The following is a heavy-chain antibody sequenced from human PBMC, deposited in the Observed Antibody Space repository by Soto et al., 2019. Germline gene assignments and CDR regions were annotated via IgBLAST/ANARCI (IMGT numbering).Heavy chain of an antibody. J-gene: IGHJ5*02. Sequence: QVQLVQSGAEVKKPGSSVKVSCKASGGTFSSYAISWVRQAPGQGLEWMGGIIPIFGTANYAQKFQGRVTITADESTSTAYMELSSLRSEDTAVYYCARDPGGTLAYSGSYYGGWFDPWGQGTLVTVSS. CDR2: IIPIFGTA. CDR3: ARDPGGTLAYSGSYYGGWFDP. V-gene: IGHV1-69*01. CDR1: GGTFSSYA. D-gene: IGHD1-26*01.